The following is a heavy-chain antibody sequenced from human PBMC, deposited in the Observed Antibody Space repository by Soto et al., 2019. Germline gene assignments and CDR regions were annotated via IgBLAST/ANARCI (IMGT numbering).Heavy chain of an antibody. J-gene: IGHJ4*02. CDR1: AFTFSSYG. CDR2: ISYDGSNK. CDR3: AKDVNWYNHFSDY. V-gene: IGHV3-30*18. Sequence: QPGGSLRLSCAASAFTFSSYGMHWVRQAPGKGLEWVAVISYDGSNKYYADSVKGRFTISRDNSKNTLYLQMNSLRAEDTAVYYCAKDVNWYNHFSDYWGQGTLVTVSS. D-gene: IGHD1-1*01.